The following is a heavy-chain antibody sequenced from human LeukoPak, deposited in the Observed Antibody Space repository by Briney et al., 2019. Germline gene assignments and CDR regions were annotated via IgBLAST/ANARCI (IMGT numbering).Heavy chain of an antibody. D-gene: IGHD1-1*01. V-gene: IGHV3-73*01. CDR1: GFTFSGSA. J-gene: IGHJ6*03. CDR2: IRSKANSYAT. CDR3: TSYNWNDEKYYYYYYMDV. Sequence: PGGSLRLSCGASGFTFSGSAMHWVRQASGKGLEWVGRIRSKANSYATAYAASVKGRFTISRDDSKNTAYLQMNSLKTEDTAVYYCTSYNWNDEKYYYYYYMDVWGKGTTVTVSS.